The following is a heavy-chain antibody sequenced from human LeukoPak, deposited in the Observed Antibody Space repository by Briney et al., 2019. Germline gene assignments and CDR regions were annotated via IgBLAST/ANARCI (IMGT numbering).Heavy chain of an antibody. Sequence: SETLSLTCTVSGGSISSSSYYWGWIRQPPGKGLGWIGSIYYSGSTYYNPSLKSRVTISVDTSKNQFSLKLSSVTAADTAVYYCARETYYYDSSGYYPFDYWGQGTLVTVSS. D-gene: IGHD3-22*01. V-gene: IGHV4-39*07. J-gene: IGHJ4*02. CDR2: IYYSGST. CDR1: GGSISSSSYY. CDR3: ARETYYYDSSGYYPFDY.